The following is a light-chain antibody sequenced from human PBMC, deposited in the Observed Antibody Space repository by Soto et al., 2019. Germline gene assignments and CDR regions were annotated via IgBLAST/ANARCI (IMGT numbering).Light chain of an antibody. J-gene: IGLJ1*01. CDR1: SSDVGGYNY. V-gene: IGLV2-8*01. CDR3: SSYAGSRGDV. CDR2: EVS. Sequence: QSALTQPPSASGSPGQSVTISCTGTSSDVGGYNYVSWYQQHPGKAPKLMIYEVSKRPSGVPDRFSGSKSGNTASLTVSGLQAEDGADYYCSSYAGSRGDVFGTGTKLTVL.